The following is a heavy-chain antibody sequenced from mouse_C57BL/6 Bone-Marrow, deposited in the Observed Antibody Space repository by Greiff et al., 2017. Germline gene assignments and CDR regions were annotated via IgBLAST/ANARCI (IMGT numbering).Heavy chain of an antibody. D-gene: IGHD2-3*01. CDR1: GYTFTDYE. CDR3: TRGDDGYCLWFAY. V-gene: IGHV1-15*01. CDR2: IVPETGGT. Sequence: VQLQQSGAELVRPGASVTLSCKASGYTFTDYEMHWVKQTPVHGLEWIGAIVPETGGTAYNQKFKGKAILTADKSSSTAYMELRSLTSEDSAVYYCTRGDDGYCLWFAYWGQGTLVTVSA. J-gene: IGHJ3*01.